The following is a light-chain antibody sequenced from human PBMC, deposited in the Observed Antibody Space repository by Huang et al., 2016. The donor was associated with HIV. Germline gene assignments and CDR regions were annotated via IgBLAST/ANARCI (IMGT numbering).Light chain of an antibody. Sequence: AIQLTQSPSSLSASVGDRVTITCRASRGISSGLALYQQKPGKAPKLLIFDASSLESGVPSSFIGSGSGTDFTLTISSLQPEDFATYYCQQFNNYLTFGQGTRLEIQ. CDR2: DAS. V-gene: IGKV1D-13*01. J-gene: IGKJ5*01. CDR1: RGISSG. CDR3: QQFNNYLT.